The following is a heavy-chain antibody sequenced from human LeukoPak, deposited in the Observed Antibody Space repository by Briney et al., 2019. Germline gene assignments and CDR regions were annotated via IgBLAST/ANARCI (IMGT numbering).Heavy chain of an antibody. J-gene: IGHJ5*02. Sequence: ASVKVSCKASGYTFTSYGISWVRQAPGQGLEWMGWISAYNGYTNYAQKFQGRVTMTTDTSTSTAYVELRNLRSDDTAVYYCAISMVRGNWFDPWGQGTLVTVSS. D-gene: IGHD3-10*01. V-gene: IGHV1-18*01. CDR1: GYTFTSYG. CDR3: AISMVRGNWFDP. CDR2: ISAYNGYT.